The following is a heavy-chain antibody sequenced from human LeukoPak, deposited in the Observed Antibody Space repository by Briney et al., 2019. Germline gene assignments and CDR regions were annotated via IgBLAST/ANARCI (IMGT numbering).Heavy chain of an antibody. J-gene: IGHJ4*02. D-gene: IGHD1-14*01. CDR3: ARVTGFHRADY. V-gene: IGHV4-59*01. CDR2: IYYIGST. Sequence: SETLSLTCTVSGGSISSYSWSWIRQPPGKGLEWIGYIYYIGSTNYNPSLKSRVTISVDTSKNQFSLKLNSVTAADTAVYYCARVTGFHRADYWGQGTLVTVSS. CDR1: GGSISSYS.